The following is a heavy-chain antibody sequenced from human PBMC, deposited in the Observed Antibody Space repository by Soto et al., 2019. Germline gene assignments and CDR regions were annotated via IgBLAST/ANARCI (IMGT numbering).Heavy chain of an antibody. CDR2: IIPILGIA. CDR1: GGTFSSYT. CDR3: ARDLAVGLVDY. D-gene: IGHD6-19*01. V-gene: IGHV1-69*04. Sequence: SVNVSCKASGGTFSSYTISWVRQAPGQGLEWMGRIIPILGIANYAQKFQGRVTITADKSTSTAYMELSSLRSEDTAVYYCARDLAVGLVDYWGQGTLVTVSS. J-gene: IGHJ4*02.